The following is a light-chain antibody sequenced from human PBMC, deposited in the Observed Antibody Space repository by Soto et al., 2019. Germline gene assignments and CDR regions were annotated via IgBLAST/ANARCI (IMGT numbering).Light chain of an antibody. CDR3: CSYAGNSNYV. J-gene: IGLJ1*01. CDR2: EGS. Sequence: SVLPKPASVSGAPGQSITISCTGTSSDVGSYNLVSWYQQHPGKAPKLMIFEGSKRPSGVSNRFSGSKSGNTASLTISGLQAEDEADYYCCSYAGNSNYVFGTGTKVTVL. CDR1: SSDVGSYNL. V-gene: IGLV2-23*01.